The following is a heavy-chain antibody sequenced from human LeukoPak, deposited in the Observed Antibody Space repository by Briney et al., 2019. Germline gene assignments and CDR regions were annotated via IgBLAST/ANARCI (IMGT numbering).Heavy chain of an antibody. Sequence: SQTLSLTCAVSGGSISSGGYSWSWIWQPPGKGLEWIGYIYHSGSTYYNPSLKSRVTISVDRSKNQFSLKLSSVTAADTAVYYCARDDIVATPGAFDIWGQGTMVTVSS. CDR1: GGSISSGGYS. J-gene: IGHJ3*02. CDR2: IYHSGST. D-gene: IGHD5-12*01. V-gene: IGHV4-30-2*01. CDR3: ARDDIVATPGAFDI.